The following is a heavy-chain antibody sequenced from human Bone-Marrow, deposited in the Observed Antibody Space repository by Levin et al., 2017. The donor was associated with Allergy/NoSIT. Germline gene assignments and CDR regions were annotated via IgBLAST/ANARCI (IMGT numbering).Heavy chain of an antibody. CDR2: INEDGTEK. J-gene: IGHJ4*02. D-gene: IGHD5-12*01. CDR1: GFTFNSYW. Sequence: SCAASGFTFNSYWMSWVRQAPGKALEWVANINEDGTEKYHVDSVKGRFTISRDSAKNSLYLQMDTLRVEDTAVYFCGRGGYRRVDYWGQGTLVTVSS. V-gene: IGHV3-7*01. CDR3: GRGGYRRVDY.